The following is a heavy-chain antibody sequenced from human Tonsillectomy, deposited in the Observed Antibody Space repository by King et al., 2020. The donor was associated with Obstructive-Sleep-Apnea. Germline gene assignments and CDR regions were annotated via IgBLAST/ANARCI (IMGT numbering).Heavy chain of an antibody. D-gene: IGHD6-19*01. CDR3: AREFALPGIAVAGTDY. J-gene: IGHJ4*02. CDR1: GYSISSGYY. V-gene: IGHV4-38-2*02. Sequence: QLQESGPGLVKPSETLSLTCTVSGYSISSGYYWGWIRQPPGKGLEWIGSIYHSGSTYYNPSLKSRVTISVDTSKNQFSLKLSSVTAADTAVYYCAREFALPGIAVAGTDYWGQGTLVTVSS. CDR2: IYHSGST.